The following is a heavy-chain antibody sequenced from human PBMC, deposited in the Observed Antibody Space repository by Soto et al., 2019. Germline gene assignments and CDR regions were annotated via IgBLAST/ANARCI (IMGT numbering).Heavy chain of an antibody. CDR3: ARHAPAISISDH. CDR1: GGSISSYY. Sequence: SETLSLTCTVSGGSISSYYWSWIRQPPGKGLEWIGYIYYSESTNYNPSLNSRVTISVDTSKNQFSLKLSSVTAADTAVYYCARHAPAISISDHWGQGTLVTVSS. J-gene: IGHJ4*02. D-gene: IGHD3-3*01. CDR2: IYYSEST. V-gene: IGHV4-59*01.